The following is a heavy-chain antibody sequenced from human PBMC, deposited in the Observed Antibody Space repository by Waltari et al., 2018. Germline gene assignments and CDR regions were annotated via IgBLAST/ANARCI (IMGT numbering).Heavy chain of an antibody. J-gene: IGHJ3*02. Sequence: EVQLVESGGGLVQPGRSLRLSCAASGFTFDDFAMHWVRQAPGKGLEWVSGINWNRGSIGYGESVKGRFTISRDNARNSLYLQMNRLTTEDTAVYYCAKKNDEVFDRNGLVYDAFDMWGQGTMVTVSS. CDR2: INWNRGSI. V-gene: IGHV3-9*01. D-gene: IGHD3-22*01. CDR1: GFTFDDFA. CDR3: AKKNDEVFDRNGLVYDAFDM.